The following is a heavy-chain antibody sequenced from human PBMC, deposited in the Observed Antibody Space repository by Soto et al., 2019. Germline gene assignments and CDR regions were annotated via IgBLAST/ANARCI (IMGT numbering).Heavy chain of an antibody. Sequence: GESLKISCKGSGYSFTSYWIGWVRQMPGKGLEWMGITYPGDSDTRYSPSFQGQVTISADKSISTAYLQWSSLKASDTAMYYCARQGGGYYYGSGSYGNWFDPWGQGTLVTVSS. V-gene: IGHV5-51*01. CDR2: TYPGDSDT. CDR3: ARQGGGYYYGSGSYGNWFDP. CDR1: GYSFTSYW. D-gene: IGHD3-10*01. J-gene: IGHJ5*02.